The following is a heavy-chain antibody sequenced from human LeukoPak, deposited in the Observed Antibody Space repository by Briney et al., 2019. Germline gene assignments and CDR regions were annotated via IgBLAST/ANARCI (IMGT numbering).Heavy chain of an antibody. CDR2: ISGSGGST. V-gene: IGHV3-23*01. J-gene: IGHJ4*02. CDR3: AKGIVGADYFDY. Sequence: PGGSLRLSCAASGFTFSSYAMSWVRQAPGRGLEWVSAISGSGGSTYYADSVKGRFTISRDNSKNTLYLQMNSLRAEDTAVYYCAKGIVGADYFDYWGQGTLVTVSS. D-gene: IGHD1-26*01. CDR1: GFTFSSYA.